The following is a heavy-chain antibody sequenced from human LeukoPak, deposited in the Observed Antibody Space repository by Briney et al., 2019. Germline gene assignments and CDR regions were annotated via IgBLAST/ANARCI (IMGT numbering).Heavy chain of an antibody. Sequence: GGSLRLSCAASGFTFSSYEMNWVRQAPGKGLEWVSYISSSGSTIYYADSVKGRFTISRDNAKNSLYLQMNSLRAEDTAVYYCAKALGTAMVRGVIDYWGQGTPVTVSS. V-gene: IGHV3-48*03. J-gene: IGHJ4*02. D-gene: IGHD3-10*01. CDR2: ISSSGSTI. CDR3: AKALGTAMVRGVIDY. CDR1: GFTFSSYE.